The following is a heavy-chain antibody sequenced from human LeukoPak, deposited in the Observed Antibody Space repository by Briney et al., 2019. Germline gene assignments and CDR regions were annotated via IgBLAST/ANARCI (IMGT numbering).Heavy chain of an antibody. J-gene: IGHJ4*02. CDR2: IIPIFGTA. D-gene: IGHD2-2*02. CDR3: ASPGLLYGLTFDY. Sequence: SVKVSRKASGGTFSSYAISWVRQAPGQGLEWMGGIIPIFGTANYAQKFRGRVTITTDESTSTAYMELSSLRSEDTAVYYCASPGLLYGLTFDYWGQGTLVTVSS. V-gene: IGHV1-69*05. CDR1: GGTFSSYA.